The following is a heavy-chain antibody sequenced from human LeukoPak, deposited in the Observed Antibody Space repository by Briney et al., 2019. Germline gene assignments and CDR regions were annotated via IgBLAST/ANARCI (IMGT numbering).Heavy chain of an antibody. J-gene: IGHJ4*02. CDR3: ARDRGADRFDY. Sequence: GGSLRLSCAASGFTFSTYWMSWVRQTPGKGLEWVANIKQDGSETYYVDSVKGRFTISRDNGKNSLYLQMNGLRAEDTAVHYCARDRGADRFDYWGQGTLVTVSS. D-gene: IGHD3-10*01. CDR2: IKQDGSET. CDR1: GFTFSTYW. V-gene: IGHV3-7*01.